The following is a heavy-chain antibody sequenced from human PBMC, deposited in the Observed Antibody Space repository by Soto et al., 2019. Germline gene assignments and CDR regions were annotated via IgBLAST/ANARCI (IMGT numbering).Heavy chain of an antibody. J-gene: IGHJ4*02. D-gene: IGHD3-16*01. CDR2: IYYSGST. V-gene: IGHV4-39*07. Sequence: PSETLSLTCTVSGGSISSSSYYWGWIRQPPGKGLEWIGSIYYSGSTYYNPSLKSRVTISVDTSKNQFSLKLSSVTAADTAVYYCARGLGDMGYYVDYWGQGTLVTVSS. CDR1: GGSISSSSYY. CDR3: ARGLGDMGYYVDY.